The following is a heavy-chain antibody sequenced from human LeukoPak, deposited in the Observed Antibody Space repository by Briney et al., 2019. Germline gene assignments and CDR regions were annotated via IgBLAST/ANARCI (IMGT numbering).Heavy chain of an antibody. CDR3: ARDRAANQDWVEFDP. Sequence: PGGSLRLSCAVSGFRVSDYYMSWVRQAPGKGLEWVGLIRDSGEAFYADFVRGRFAISRDESENTLYLQMNSLRVEDTAVYFCARDRAANQDWVEFDPWGQGTPVIVSS. J-gene: IGHJ5*02. CDR2: IRDSGEA. V-gene: IGHV3-66*03. CDR1: GFRVSDYY. D-gene: IGHD3/OR15-3a*01.